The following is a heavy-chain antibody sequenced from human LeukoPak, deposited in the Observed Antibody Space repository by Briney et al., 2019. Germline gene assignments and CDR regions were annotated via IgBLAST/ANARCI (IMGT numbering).Heavy chain of an antibody. CDR2: IYYSGST. CDR1: GYSISSGYY. CDR3: ARPARNDYGDPPYYFDY. D-gene: IGHD4-17*01. Sequence: SETLSLTCTVSGYSISSGYYWGWIRQPPGKGLEWIGSIYYSGSTYYNPSLKSRVTISVDTSKNQFSLKLSSVTAADTAVYYCARPARNDYGDPPYYFDYWGQGTLVTVSS. V-gene: IGHV4-38-2*02. J-gene: IGHJ4*02.